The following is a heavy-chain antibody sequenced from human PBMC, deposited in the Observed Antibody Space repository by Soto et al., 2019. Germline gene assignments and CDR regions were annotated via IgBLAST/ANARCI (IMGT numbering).Heavy chain of an antibody. D-gene: IGHD3-3*01. CDR1: GFTFSTYA. CDR3: AKDPGFSY. CDR2: ISGSGGST. Sequence: EVQLLESGGGLVQPGGSLRLSCAASGFTFSTYAMNWVRQAPGKGLEWVSSISGSGGSTYYADSVKGRFTVSRDNSKKTLYLQIICLRVEDTAVYYCAKDPGFSYWCQGTLVTVSS. V-gene: IGHV3-23*01. J-gene: IGHJ4*02.